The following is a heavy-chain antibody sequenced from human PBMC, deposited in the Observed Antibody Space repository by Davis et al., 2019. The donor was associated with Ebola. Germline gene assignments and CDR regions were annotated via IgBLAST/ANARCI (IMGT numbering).Heavy chain of an antibody. Sequence: MPSETLSLTCAVYGDSVSDYFWSWIRQPPGKGLEWIGETGHSGYTNYSPSLMSRVTMSVDSSKNQFSLKLHSVTAADTAVYYCARGGYWVTTRVDYWGQGTLVTVSS. CDR1: GDSVSDYF. D-gene: IGHD4-17*01. J-gene: IGHJ4*02. CDR2: TGHSGYT. CDR3: ARGGYWVTTRVDY. V-gene: IGHV4-34*01.